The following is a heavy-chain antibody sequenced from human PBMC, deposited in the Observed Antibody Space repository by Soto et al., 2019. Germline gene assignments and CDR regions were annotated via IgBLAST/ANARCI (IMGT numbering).Heavy chain of an antibody. D-gene: IGHD3-22*01. CDR3: ARSSPHSGYYAPCDY. Sequence: PSETLSLTCTVSGGSISGSSYYWGWIRQPPGKGLEWIGSIYYSGSTYYNPSLKSRVTISVDTSKNQFSLKLSSVTAADTAVYYCARSSPHSGYYAPCDYWGQGTLVTVS. V-gene: IGHV4-39*01. CDR1: GGSISGSSYY. J-gene: IGHJ4*02. CDR2: IYYSGST.